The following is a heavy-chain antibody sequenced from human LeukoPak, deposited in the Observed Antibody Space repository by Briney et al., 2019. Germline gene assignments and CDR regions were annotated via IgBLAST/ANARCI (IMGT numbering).Heavy chain of an antibody. CDR3: ARLHSAIYYGDAFDI. J-gene: IGHJ3*02. V-gene: IGHV3-7*03. D-gene: IGHD1-26*01. CDR2: IKEDGSEK. Sequence: GGSLRLSCAVSGFTFSSYWMTWVRQAPGKGLEWEAKIKEDGSEKYYVDSVKGRFTVPRDNVKNSLFLQMNSLRAEDTAAYYCARLHSAIYYGDAFDIWGQGTMVTVSS. CDR1: GFTFSSYW.